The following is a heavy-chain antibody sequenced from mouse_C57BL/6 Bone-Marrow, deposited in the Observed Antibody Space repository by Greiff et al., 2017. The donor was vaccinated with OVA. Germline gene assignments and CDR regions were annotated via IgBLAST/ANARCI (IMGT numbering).Heavy chain of an antibody. J-gene: IGHJ2*01. CDR2: IYPGDGDT. CDR1: GYAFSSYW. CDR3: ASSITTVVGGYFDY. V-gene: IGHV1-80*01. D-gene: IGHD1-1*01. Sequence: QVQLQQSGAELVKPGASVKISCKASGYAFSSYWMNWVKQRPGTGLEWIGQIYPGDGDTNYNGKFKGKATLTADKSSSTAYMQLSSLTSEDSAVYFCASSITTVVGGYFDYWGQGTTLTVSS.